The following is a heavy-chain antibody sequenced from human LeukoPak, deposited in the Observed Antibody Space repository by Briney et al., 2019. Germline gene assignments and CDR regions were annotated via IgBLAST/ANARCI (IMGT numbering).Heavy chain of an antibody. CDR1: GYTFTSYG. D-gene: IGHD6-19*01. CDR3: AREYSSGWYRGLDY. Sequence: ASVKVSCKASGYTFTSYGISWVRQAPGQGLEWMGWISAYNGNTNYAQKLQGRVTMTTYTSTSTDYMEWRSMRSDDTAVCDRAREYSSGWYRGLDYWGQGSLVTVSS. J-gene: IGHJ4*02. V-gene: IGHV1-18*01. CDR2: ISAYNGNT.